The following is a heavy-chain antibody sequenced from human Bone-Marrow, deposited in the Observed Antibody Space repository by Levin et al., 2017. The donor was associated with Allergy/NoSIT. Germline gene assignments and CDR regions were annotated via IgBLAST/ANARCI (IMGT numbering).Heavy chain of an antibody. J-gene: IGHJ5*02. V-gene: IGHV3-74*01. Sequence: PGESLKISCAASGFTFSSSWMQWVRQAPGKGLVWVSHVNSDGSIRNYADSVKGRFTISRDNAKNTLYLQMSSLRAEDTAAYFCVRSTYRSIWFDHWGQGTLVTVSS. D-gene: IGHD6-19*01. CDR2: VNSDGSIR. CDR3: VRSTYRSIWFDH. CDR1: GFTFSSSW.